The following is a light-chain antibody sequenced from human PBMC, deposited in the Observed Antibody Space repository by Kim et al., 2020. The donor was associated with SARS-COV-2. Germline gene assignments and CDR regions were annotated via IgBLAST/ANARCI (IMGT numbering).Light chain of an antibody. J-gene: IGKJ1*01. V-gene: IGKV1-5*01. Sequence: SVGDRVTITCRASQSISSWLAWYQQKPGKAPKVLIYDASSLESGVPSRFSGSGSGTEFTLTISSLQPDDFATYFCQQYNSDSPAWTFGQGTKVEI. CDR2: DAS. CDR1: QSISSW. CDR3: QQYNSDSPAWT.